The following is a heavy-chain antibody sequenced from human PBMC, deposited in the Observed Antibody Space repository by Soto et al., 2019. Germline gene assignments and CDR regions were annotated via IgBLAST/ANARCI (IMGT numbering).Heavy chain of an antibody. CDR2: VGSHDGGT. CDR1: GFTFTSYA. Sequence: EVQLLESGGGLVQPGGSLRLSCAVSGFTFTSYAMTWVRQAPGKGLEWVSSVGSHDGGTFYADPVKGRFTVSRDVSKSTLYLQMNRLRTEDTAVYYCAKLGYGDYERRFDYWGQGILVTVS. J-gene: IGHJ4*02. CDR3: AKLGYGDYERRFDY. D-gene: IGHD4-17*01. V-gene: IGHV3-23*01.